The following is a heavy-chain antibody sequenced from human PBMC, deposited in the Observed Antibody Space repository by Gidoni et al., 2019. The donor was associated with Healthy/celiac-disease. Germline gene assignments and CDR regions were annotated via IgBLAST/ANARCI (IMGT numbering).Heavy chain of an antibody. V-gene: IGHV3-30*03. D-gene: IGHD3-22*01. J-gene: IGHJ3*02. CDR2: ISYDGSNK. CDR3: WIYYYDSSGYYSADAFDI. Sequence: QVQLVESGGGVVQPGRSLRLSCAASGFTFSSYGMHCVRQAHGKGLEWVAVISYDGSNKYYADSVKGRFTISRDNSKNTLYLQMNSLRAEDTAVYYCWIYYYDSSGYYSADAFDIWGQGTMVTVSS. CDR1: GFTFSSYG.